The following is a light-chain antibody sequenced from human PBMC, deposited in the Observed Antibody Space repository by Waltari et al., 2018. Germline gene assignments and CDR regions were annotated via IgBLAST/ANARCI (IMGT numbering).Light chain of an antibody. Sequence: DIQMTQSPSTLSASLGARVTITCRASQSISSWLGWYQQKPGKAPKLLIYKASSLESGVPSRFSGSGSGTEFTLTISSLQPDDFATYYCQQYNSYPWTFGQGTKVEIK. J-gene: IGKJ1*01. CDR3: QQYNSYPWT. CDR2: KAS. V-gene: IGKV1-5*03. CDR1: QSISSW.